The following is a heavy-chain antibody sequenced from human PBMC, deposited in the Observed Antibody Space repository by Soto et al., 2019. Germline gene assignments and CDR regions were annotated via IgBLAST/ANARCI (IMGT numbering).Heavy chain of an antibody. V-gene: IGHV4-34*01. CDR1: GGSFSGYY. D-gene: IGHD2-2*01. CDR2: INHSGST. J-gene: IGHJ5*02. Sequence: SEALSLTCAVYGGSFSGYYWSWIRQPPGKGLEWIGEINHSGSTNYNPSLKSRVTISVDTSKNQFSLKLSSVTAADTAVYYCARVPDRWGQGTLVTVSS. CDR3: ARVPDR.